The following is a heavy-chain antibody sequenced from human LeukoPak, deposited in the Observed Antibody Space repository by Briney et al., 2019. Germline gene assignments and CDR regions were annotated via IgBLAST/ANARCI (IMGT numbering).Heavy chain of an antibody. V-gene: IGHV4-39*07. Sequence: SETLSLTCTVSGGSISSSSYYWGWIRQPPGKGLEWIGSIYYSGSTYYNPPLKSRVTISVDTSKNQFSLKLSSVTAADTAVYYCARGEYYYDSSGYFLGYFDLWGRGTLVTVSS. CDR1: GGSISSSSYY. CDR3: ARGEYYYDSSGYFLGYFDL. CDR2: IYYSGST. J-gene: IGHJ2*01. D-gene: IGHD3-22*01.